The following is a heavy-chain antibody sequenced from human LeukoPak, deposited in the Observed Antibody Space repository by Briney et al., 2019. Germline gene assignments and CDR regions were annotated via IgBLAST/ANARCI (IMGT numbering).Heavy chain of an antibody. CDR1: GDSISSYY. CDR3: ARDYAFDI. J-gene: IGHJ3*02. V-gene: IGHV4-59*01. CDR2: IYYIGST. Sequence: SETLSLTCTVSGDSISSYYWSWIRQPPGKGLEWIGYIYYIGSTNYNPSLKSRVTISVDTSKDQFSLKLSSVTAADTAVYYCARDYAFDIWGQGTMVTVSS.